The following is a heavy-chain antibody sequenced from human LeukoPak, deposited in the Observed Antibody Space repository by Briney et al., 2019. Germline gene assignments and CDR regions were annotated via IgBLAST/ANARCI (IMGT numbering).Heavy chain of an antibody. V-gene: IGHV1-18*01. CDR3: ARDIPYYDILTGYYRGNFQH. CDR2: ISAYNGNT. D-gene: IGHD3-9*01. Sequence: ASVKVSCKASGYTFTSYGISWVRQAPGQGLEWMGWISAYNGNTSYAQKLQGRVTMTTDTSTSTAYMELRSLRSDDTAVYYCARDIPYYDILTGYYRGNFQHWGQGTLVTVSS. CDR1: GYTFTSYG. J-gene: IGHJ1*01.